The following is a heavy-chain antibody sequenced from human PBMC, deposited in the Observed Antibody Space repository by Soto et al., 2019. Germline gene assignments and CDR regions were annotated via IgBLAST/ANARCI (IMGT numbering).Heavy chain of an antibody. V-gene: IGHV1-69*13. D-gene: IGHD6-13*01. CDR1: GGTFSSYA. CDR2: IIPIFGTA. J-gene: IGHJ6*02. Sequence: ASVKVSCKASGGTFSSYAISWVRQAPGQGLEWMGGIIPIFGTANYAQKFQGRVTITADESTSTAYMELSSLRSEDTAVYYCARKEAAAVPHYYYGTDVWGQGTTVTVSS. CDR3: ARKEAAAVPHYYYGTDV.